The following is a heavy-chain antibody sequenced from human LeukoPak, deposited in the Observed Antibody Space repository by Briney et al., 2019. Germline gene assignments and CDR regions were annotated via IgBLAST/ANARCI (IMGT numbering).Heavy chain of an antibody. D-gene: IGHD6-13*01. CDR3: ARHEVVAAAGTSGWFDP. V-gene: IGHV4-59*08. J-gene: IGHJ5*02. CDR2: IYYSGST. CDR1: GGSISSYY. Sequence: SETLSLTCTVSGGSISSYYWSWIRQPPGKGLEWIGYIYYSGSTNYNPSLKSRVTISVDTSKNQSSLKLSSVTAADTAVYYCARHEVVAAAGTSGWFDPWGQGTLVTVSS.